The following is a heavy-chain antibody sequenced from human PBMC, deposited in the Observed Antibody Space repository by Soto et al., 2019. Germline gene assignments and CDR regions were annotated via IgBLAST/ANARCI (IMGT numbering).Heavy chain of an antibody. CDR1: GDGSISSNY. J-gene: IGHJ5*01. V-gene: IGHV4-4*07. CDR3: AQGPYCGGYCCFAS. Sequence: QVQLQESGPGLVKPSETLSLTCSVSGDGSISSNYWSWIRQPAGKGLEWIGRVYTSGTTKYNPSLKRRVNMYIDTSKNPVSLELSSVAAADTAVYYCAQGPYCGGYCCFASWGRGTLVTVSS. D-gene: IGHD2-21*01. CDR2: VYTSGTT.